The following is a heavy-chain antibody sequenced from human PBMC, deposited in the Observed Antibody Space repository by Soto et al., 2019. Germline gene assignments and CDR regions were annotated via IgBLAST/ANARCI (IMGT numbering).Heavy chain of an antibody. J-gene: IGHJ4*02. CDR1: GYTFTSYA. D-gene: IGHD5-18*01. CDR3: ARSPGYSYGAY. Sequence: VASVKVSCKASGYTFTSYAMHWVRQAPGQRLEWMGWINAGNGNTKYSQKFQGRVTITRDTSASTAYMELSSLRSEDTAVYYCARSPGYSYGAYWGQGPLVTVSS. V-gene: IGHV1-3*01. CDR2: INAGNGNT.